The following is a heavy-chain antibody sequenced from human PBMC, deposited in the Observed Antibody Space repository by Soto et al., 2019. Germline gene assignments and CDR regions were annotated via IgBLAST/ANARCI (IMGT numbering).Heavy chain of an antibody. J-gene: IGHJ6*02. V-gene: IGHV3-30-3*01. CDR1: GFTFSSYA. D-gene: IGHD6-13*01. Sequence: QVQLVESGGGVVQPGRSLRLSCAASGFTFSSYAMHWVRQAPGKGLEWVAVISYDGSNKYYADSVKGRFTISGDNSKNTLYLQMNSLRAEDTAVYYCARDPSSPDVGYGMDVWGQGTTVTVSS. CDR2: ISYDGSNK. CDR3: ARDPSSPDVGYGMDV.